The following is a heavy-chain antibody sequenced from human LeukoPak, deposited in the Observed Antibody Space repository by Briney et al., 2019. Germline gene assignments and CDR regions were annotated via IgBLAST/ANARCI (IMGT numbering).Heavy chain of an antibody. Sequence: GGSLRLSCAASGFTFSSYWMDWVGQAPGKGLVWVSSMNSDGSSTSYADSVKGRFTISRDNAKNTLYLQMNSLRAEDTAVYYCARVAQWNYDFWSGYRADDAFDIWGQGTMVTVSS. V-gene: IGHV3-74*01. CDR1: GFTFSSYW. CDR2: MNSDGSST. J-gene: IGHJ3*02. D-gene: IGHD3-3*01. CDR3: ARVAQWNYDFWSGYRADDAFDI.